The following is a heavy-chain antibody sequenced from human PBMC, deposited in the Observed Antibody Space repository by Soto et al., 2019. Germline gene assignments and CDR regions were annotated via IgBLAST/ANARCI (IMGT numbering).Heavy chain of an antibody. CDR1: GGALTGFA. J-gene: IGHJ4*02. V-gene: IGHV1-69*01. D-gene: IGHD3-3*01. Sequence: QVRLVQSGAEVTKPGSSVKVSCKVSGGALTGFAMSWVRQAPGQGLEWMGGVILIYNTTIYADKFQGRVTITADESTSTAYMQLNSLTSEDTAVYYCVRPGRFLEWFWLDYWGQGTLVTVSS. CDR3: VRPGRFLEWFWLDY. CDR2: VILIYNTT.